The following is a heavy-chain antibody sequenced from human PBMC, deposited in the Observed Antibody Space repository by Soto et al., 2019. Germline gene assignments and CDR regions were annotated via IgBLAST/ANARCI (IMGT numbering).Heavy chain of an antibody. CDR1: GFTFSTYG. D-gene: IGHD1-1*01. Sequence: QVQLVESGGGVVQPGRSLRLSCVASGFTFSTYGMHWVRQAPGKGLEWVAMTWNDGSHKYYADPVKDRFTISRDNFKNPLYLQINSLRDGGSAVYYCTTELNDMQAFDIWGQGTMGTVSS. V-gene: IGHV3-33*01. CDR2: TWNDGSHK. CDR3: TTELNDMQAFDI. J-gene: IGHJ3*02.